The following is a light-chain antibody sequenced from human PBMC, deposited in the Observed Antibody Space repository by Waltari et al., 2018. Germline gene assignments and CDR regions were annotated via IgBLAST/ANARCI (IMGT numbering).Light chain of an antibody. J-gene: IGKJ4*01. CDR2: DAS. V-gene: IGKV1-33*01. CDR3: QQFDTLPLT. CDR1: QAITNY. Sequence: DIQMTQSPSSLSASVGDRVTITCQASQAITNYLNWYQQKPGQAPNLLIPDASNLAVGVPSRFSVSGSGTHFTFTINSLQPEDIASYYCQQFDTLPLTFGGGTKVEIK.